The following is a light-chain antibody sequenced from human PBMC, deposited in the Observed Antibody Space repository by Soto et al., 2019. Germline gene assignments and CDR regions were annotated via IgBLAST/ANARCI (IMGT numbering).Light chain of an antibody. CDR3: QQFDESVT. V-gene: IGKV3-20*01. Sequence: VWPHSPKSVPLAPVERAPLSCRASQSFSSSHLAWYQQKPGQAPRLLIYGASNRATGIPDRFSGSGSGTDFTLTISRLEPEDSAVYYCQQFDESVTLAQGTLLEIK. CDR2: GAS. J-gene: IGKJ5*01. CDR1: QSFSSSH.